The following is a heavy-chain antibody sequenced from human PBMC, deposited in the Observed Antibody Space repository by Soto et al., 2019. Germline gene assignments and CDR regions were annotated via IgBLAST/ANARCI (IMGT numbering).Heavy chain of an antibody. CDR1: GGTFSSYA. J-gene: IGHJ5*02. CDR3: ARDHCSSTSCYRWFDP. CDR2: IIPIFGTA. V-gene: IGHV1-69*06. D-gene: IGHD2-2*01. Sequence: GASVKVSCKASGGTFSSYAISWVRQAPGQELEWMGGIIPIFGTANYAQKFQGRVTITADKSTSTAYMELSSLRSEDTAVYYCARDHCSSTSCYRWFDPWGQVTLVTVSS.